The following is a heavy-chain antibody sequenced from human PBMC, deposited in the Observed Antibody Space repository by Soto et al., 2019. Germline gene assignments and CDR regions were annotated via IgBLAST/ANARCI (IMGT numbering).Heavy chain of an antibody. V-gene: IGHV4-31*03. CDR1: GGSISSGGYY. CDR3: ASSPYIGLRNYYGMDV. D-gene: IGHD4-17*01. J-gene: IGHJ6*02. CDR2: IYYSGST. Sequence: SETLSLTCTVSGGSISSGGYYWSWIRQHPGKGLEWIGYIYYSGSTYYNPTLKSRVTISVDTSKNQFPLKLSSVTAADTAVYYCASSPYIGLRNYYGMDVWGQGTTVTVSS.